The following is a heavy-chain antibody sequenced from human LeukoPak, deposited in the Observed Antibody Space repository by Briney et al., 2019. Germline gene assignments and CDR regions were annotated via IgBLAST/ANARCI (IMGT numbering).Heavy chain of an antibody. CDR2: FEPEDGET. CDR3: AASSPQNWKTHEY. J-gene: IGHJ4*02. Sequence: ASVKVSCKVSGHTLIALSMHWVRQAPEKGVEWLGGFEPEDGETIYAQQFQGRVTMTEDTSTDTAYMGLSSLRSEDTAVYYCAASSPQNWKTHEYWGQGTLVTVSS. D-gene: IGHD1-1*01. V-gene: IGHV1-24*01. CDR1: GHTLIALS.